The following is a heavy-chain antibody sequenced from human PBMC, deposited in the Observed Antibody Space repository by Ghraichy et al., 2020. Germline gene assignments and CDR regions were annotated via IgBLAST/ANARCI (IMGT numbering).Heavy chain of an antibody. CDR3: AKAGSSGWSNWFDP. Sequence: GGSLRLSCVGSGFTFSIYVMAWVRQAPGKGLEWVSSISGSGDTTYYTDSVRGRFTISRDNSKNTLYLQMNSLRAEDTAVYYCAKAGSSGWSNWFDPWGQGTLVTVSS. CDR1: GFTFSIYV. D-gene: IGHD6-19*01. J-gene: IGHJ5*02. CDR2: ISGSGDTT. V-gene: IGHV3-23*01.